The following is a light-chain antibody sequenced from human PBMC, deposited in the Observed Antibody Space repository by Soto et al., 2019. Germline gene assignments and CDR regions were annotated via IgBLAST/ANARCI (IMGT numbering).Light chain of an antibody. J-gene: IGKJ4*01. Sequence: DIQMTQSPSSVPASVGERVPITCRPSQGIRTWLAWYQQKPGEVPKLLIFAASSLRSGVPSRFSGSGSGTDFTLTISKLQPEDFATYYCQQTDSFPLSFGGGTK. V-gene: IGKV1D-12*01. CDR2: AAS. CDR3: QQTDSFPLS. CDR1: QGIRTW.